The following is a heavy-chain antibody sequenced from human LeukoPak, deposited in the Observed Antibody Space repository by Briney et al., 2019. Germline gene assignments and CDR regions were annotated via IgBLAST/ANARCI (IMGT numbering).Heavy chain of an antibody. CDR2: IYYSGST. CDR1: GGSISSYY. J-gene: IGHJ4*02. D-gene: IGHD2-2*01. V-gene: IGHV4-59*01. Sequence: SETLSLTCTVSGGSISSYYWSWIRQPPGKGLEWIWYIYYSGSTNYNPSLKSRVTISVDTSKNQFSLKLSSVTAADTAVYYCARDIVEVPAAIDYFDYWGQGTLVTVSS. CDR3: ARDIVEVPAAIDYFDY.